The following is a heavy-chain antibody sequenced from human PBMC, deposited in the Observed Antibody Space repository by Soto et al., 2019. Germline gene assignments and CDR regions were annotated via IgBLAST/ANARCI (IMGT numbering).Heavy chain of an antibody. CDR1: GGTFSSYA. Sequence: GASVKVSCKASGGTFSSYAISWVGQAPGQGLEWMGGIIPIFGTANYAQKFQGRVTITADESTSTAYMELSSLRSEDTAVYYCASGRPLVEPYSGCDSYYSDLFDPCAQAPLVTVSA. J-gene: IGHJ5*02. CDR3: ASGRPLVEPYSGCDSYYSDLFDP. V-gene: IGHV1-69*13. CDR2: IIPIFGTA. D-gene: IGHD2-21*02.